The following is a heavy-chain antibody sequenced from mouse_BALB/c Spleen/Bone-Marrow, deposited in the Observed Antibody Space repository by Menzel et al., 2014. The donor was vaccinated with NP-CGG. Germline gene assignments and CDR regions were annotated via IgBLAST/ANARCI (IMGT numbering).Heavy chain of an antibody. D-gene: IGHD2-14*01. V-gene: IGHV1S126*01. J-gene: IGHJ4*01. CDR3: TRRDRYDYYGVDY. CDR2: IYPSDSYS. CDR1: GYTFTNYW. Sequence: VKLQESGAELVRPGASVKVSCKASGYTFTNYWINWVRQRSGQGLEWIGNIYPSDSYSNYNQKFMDKATLTVDKSSSTAYMQLSSPTSEDAEVYYCTRRDRYDYYGVDYWGQGTSVTVSS.